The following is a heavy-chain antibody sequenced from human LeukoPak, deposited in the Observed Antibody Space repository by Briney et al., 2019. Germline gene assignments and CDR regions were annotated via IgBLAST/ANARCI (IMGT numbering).Heavy chain of an antibody. CDR3: ARLIRRFGVFNWFDP. CDR2: IYYSGST. V-gene: IGHV4-39*07. CDR1: GGSMSSSSYY. Sequence: SETLSLTCTVSGGSMSSSSYYWGWIRQPPGKGLEWIGSIYYSGSTYQNPSLKSRVTISVDTSKNQFSLKLSSVTAADAAVYYCARLIRRFGVFNWFDPWGQGTLVTVSS. J-gene: IGHJ5*02. D-gene: IGHD3-10*01.